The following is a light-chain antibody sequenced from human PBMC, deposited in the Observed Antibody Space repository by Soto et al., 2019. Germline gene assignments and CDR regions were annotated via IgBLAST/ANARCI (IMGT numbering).Light chain of an antibody. Sequence: DIQMTQSPSSLSASVGDRVTITCRASQSISSYLNWYQQKPGKAPKLLIYAASSLQSRVPTRFNGSGSGTDFTLTISSLQPEDFATHYCQQSYSTPLTFGGETKVEIK. J-gene: IGKJ4*01. CDR3: QQSYSTPLT. CDR1: QSISSY. V-gene: IGKV1-39*01. CDR2: AAS.